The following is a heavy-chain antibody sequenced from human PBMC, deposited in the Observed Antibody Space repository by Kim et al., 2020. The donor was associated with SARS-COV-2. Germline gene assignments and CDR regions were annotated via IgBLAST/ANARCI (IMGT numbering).Heavy chain of an antibody. CDR2: ISSGSSNT. CDR3: ARDPGPMCIQLWAFDY. J-gene: IGHJ4*01. CDR1: GFTFSDYY. V-gene: IGHV3-11*06. Sequence: GGSLRLSCAASGFTFSDYYMRWIRQAPGKGLEWVSYISSGSSNTNYADSVKGRFTISRDNAKNSLYLQMNSLRAEDTAVYYCARDPGPMCIQLWAFDYWGQGTMVTVSS. D-gene: IGHD5-18*01.